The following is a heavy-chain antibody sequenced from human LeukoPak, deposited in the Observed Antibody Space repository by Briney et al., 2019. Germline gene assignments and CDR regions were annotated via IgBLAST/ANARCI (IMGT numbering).Heavy chain of an antibody. J-gene: IGHJ4*02. V-gene: IGHV3-23*01. Sequence: PGGSLRLSCAASGFTFSCYAMSWVRQAPGKGLEWVSAISGSGGSTYYADSVKGRFTISRDNSKNTLYLQMNSLRAEDTAVYYCAKALGPYSSSPDDYWGQGTLVTVSS. CDR3: AKALGPYSSSPDDY. D-gene: IGHD6-6*01. CDR2: ISGSGGST. CDR1: GFTFSCYA.